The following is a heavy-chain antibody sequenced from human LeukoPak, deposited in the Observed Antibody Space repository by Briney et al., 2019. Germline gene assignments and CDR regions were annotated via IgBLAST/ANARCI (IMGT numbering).Heavy chain of an antibody. V-gene: IGHV3-23*01. Sequence: GGSLRLSCAASGFTFSTYAMSWVRQAPGKGLEWVSGITGGGGGTYYADSVKGRFTISSDNSKNTLYLQMNSLRAEDTAVYYCAKVHTYGSFYFDYWGQGTLVTVSS. D-gene: IGHD5-18*01. J-gene: IGHJ4*02. CDR1: GFTFSTYA. CDR3: AKVHTYGSFYFDY. CDR2: ITGGGGGT.